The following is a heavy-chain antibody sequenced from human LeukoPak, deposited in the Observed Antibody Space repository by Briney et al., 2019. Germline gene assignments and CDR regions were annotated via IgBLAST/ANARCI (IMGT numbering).Heavy chain of an antibody. D-gene: IGHD1-26*01. CDR1: GGTFSSYA. Sequence: GASVKVSCKASGGTFSSYAISWVRQAPGQGLEWMGGIIPIFGTANYAQKFQGRVTITADKSTSTAYMELSSLRSEDTAVYYCAREASKRPDRSHYFDYWGQGTLVTVSS. V-gene: IGHV1-69*06. CDR3: AREASKRPDRSHYFDY. CDR2: IIPIFGTA. J-gene: IGHJ4*02.